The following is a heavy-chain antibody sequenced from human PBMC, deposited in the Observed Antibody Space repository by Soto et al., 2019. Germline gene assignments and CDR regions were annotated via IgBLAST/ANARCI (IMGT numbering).Heavy chain of an antibody. CDR3: ARDRNPIVLMVYAEWFDP. V-gene: IGHV1-3*01. D-gene: IGHD2-8*01. CDR2: INAGNGNT. J-gene: IGHJ5*02. CDR1: GYTFTSYA. Sequence: ASVKVSCKASGYTFTSYAMHWVRQAPGQRPEWMGWINAGNGNTKYSQKFQGRVTITRDTSASTAYMELSSLRSEDTAVYYCARDRNPIVLMVYAEWFDPWGQGTLVTVSS.